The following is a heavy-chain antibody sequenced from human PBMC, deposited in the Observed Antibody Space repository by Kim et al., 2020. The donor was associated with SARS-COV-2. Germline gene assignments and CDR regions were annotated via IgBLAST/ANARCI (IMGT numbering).Heavy chain of an antibody. V-gene: IGHV3-74*01. Sequence: GGSLRLSCAASGFTFSSYWMHWVRQAPGKGLVWVSRINSDGSSTSYADSVKGRFTISRDNAKNTLYLQMNSLRAEDTAVYYCARGGIRGSGWYGIPPDYWGQGTLVTVSS. J-gene: IGHJ4*02. D-gene: IGHD6-19*01. CDR1: GFTFSSYW. CDR2: INSDGSST. CDR3: ARGGIRGSGWYGIPPDY.